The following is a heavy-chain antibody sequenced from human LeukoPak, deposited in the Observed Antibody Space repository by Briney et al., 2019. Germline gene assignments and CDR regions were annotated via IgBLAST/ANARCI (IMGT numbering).Heavy chain of an antibody. Sequence: PSQTLSLTCTVSGGSISSGGYYWSWIRQPPGKGLEWIGYIYHSGSTYYNPSLKSRVTISVDRSKNQFSLKLSSVTAADTAVYYCASERFGEHSRVDYWGQGTLVTVSS. CDR1: GGSISSGGYY. D-gene: IGHD3-10*01. V-gene: IGHV4-30-2*01. J-gene: IGHJ4*02. CDR2: IYHSGST. CDR3: ASERFGEHSRVDY.